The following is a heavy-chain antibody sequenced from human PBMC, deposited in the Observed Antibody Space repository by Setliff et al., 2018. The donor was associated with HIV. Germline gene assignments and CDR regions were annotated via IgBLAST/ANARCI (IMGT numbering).Heavy chain of an antibody. J-gene: IGHJ4*02. D-gene: IGHD3-3*01. Sequence: ASVKVSCKISGYTLTEVSMHWVRQAPGKGLEWMGWINPNSGGTNYAQKFQDRVTMTRDTSISAAYMKLSRLRSDDTAVYYCAREGFGNTGDMPMAVLDYWGQGTLVTVSS. CDR2: INPNSGGT. V-gene: IGHV1-2*02. CDR1: GYTLTEVS. CDR3: AREGFGNTGDMPMAVLDY.